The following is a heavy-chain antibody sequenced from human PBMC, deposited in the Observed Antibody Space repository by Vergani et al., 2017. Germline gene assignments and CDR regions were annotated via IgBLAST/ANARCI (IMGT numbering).Heavy chain of an antibody. V-gene: IGHV4-39*01. D-gene: IGHD3-22*01. CDR3: ARLNVYYMRLSEY. J-gene: IGHJ4*02. CDR2: LFYGATA. Sequence: QVQLQESGPGLVKPSETLSLTCTVSGDSISSRNCYWGWIRQPPGKGLEWIGSLFYGATAYYNPSLESRVIISIVTSKNQFSLRLSSVTAADTAVYYCARLNVYYMRLSEYWGQGTLVAVSS. CDR1: GDSISSRNCY.